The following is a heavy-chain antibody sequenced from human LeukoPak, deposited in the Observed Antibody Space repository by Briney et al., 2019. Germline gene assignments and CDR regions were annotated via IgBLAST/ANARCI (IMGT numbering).Heavy chain of an antibody. D-gene: IGHD3-3*01. Sequence: ASVKVSCKTSADTPSGDDVHWVRQAPGQGLEWLGWLSPDDGFTGYAQDFQGRLTMTTDTTINTVFMELSGLKSEDTAVYYCATESVISISGVVFHYFDPWGQGTQVTVSS. J-gene: IGHJ5*02. CDR1: ADTPSGDD. CDR2: LSPDDGFT. V-gene: IGHV1-8*02. CDR3: ATESVISISGVVFHYFDP.